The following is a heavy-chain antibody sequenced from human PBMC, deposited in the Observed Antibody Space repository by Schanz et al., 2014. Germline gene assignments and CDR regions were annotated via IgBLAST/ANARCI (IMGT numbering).Heavy chain of an antibody. CDR1: EYSFTSYS. J-gene: IGHJ6*03. CDR2: MNPKTGNT. V-gene: IGHV1-3*01. D-gene: IGHD2-21*01. Sequence: QVHLVQSGAEVKRPGASVKVSCKASEYSFTSYSMHWVRQAPGQRLEWMGWMNPKTGNTDHAQKFQGRVSMTWDTSTSTAYLDLSRLRSEDTGVYYCARALKGKVAIVGVIAAQNYYYMDVWGKGTTVTVSS. CDR3: ARALKGKVAIVGVIAAQNYYYMDV.